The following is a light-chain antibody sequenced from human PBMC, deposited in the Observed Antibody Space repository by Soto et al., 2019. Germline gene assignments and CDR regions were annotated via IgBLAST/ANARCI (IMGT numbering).Light chain of an antibody. Sequence: DIQMTQSPSTLSASVGDRVTITCRASQSISSWLAWYQQKPGKAPKVLIFDASSLESGVPSRFSGSGSATEFTLTISSLQPEDFATYYCQQHGQWPITFGQGTRLEIK. J-gene: IGKJ5*01. CDR2: DAS. CDR1: QSISSW. V-gene: IGKV1-5*01. CDR3: QQHGQWPIT.